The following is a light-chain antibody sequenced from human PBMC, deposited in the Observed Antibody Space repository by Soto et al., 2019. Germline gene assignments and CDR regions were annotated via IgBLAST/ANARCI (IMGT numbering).Light chain of an antibody. V-gene: IGKV3-11*01. CDR1: QSISNY. CDR2: DAS. Sequence: EIVLTQSPGTLSLSPGRRATLSCRASQSISNYLAWYQQKPGQAPRLLIYDASNRATGIPARFSGIGSGTDFTLTISSLEAEDSAVYYCQQRFNWPRTFGQGTKVDIK. J-gene: IGKJ1*01. CDR3: QQRFNWPRT.